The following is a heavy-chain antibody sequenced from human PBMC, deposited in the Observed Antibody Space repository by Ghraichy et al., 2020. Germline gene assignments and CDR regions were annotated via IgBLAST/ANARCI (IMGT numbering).Heavy chain of an antibody. Sequence: GGSLRLSCLGSGFTFSSYSMNWVRQSPGKGLEWVSYITSSSRFKTYADSVKGRFTISRDNARNSLYLEMNSLRDEDTAVYYCARGSTVVRFYYYDGMDVWGQGPTVTVSS. D-gene: IGHD4-23*01. CDR1: GFTFSSYS. CDR2: ITSSSRFK. CDR3: ARGSTVVRFYYYDGMDV. J-gene: IGHJ6*02. V-gene: IGHV3-48*02.